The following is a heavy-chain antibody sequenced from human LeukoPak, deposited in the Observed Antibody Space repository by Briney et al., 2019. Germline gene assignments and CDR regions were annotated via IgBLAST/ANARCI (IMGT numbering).Heavy chain of an antibody. V-gene: IGHV1-69*04. D-gene: IGHD5-12*01. CDR2: IIPFLGEV. J-gene: IGHJ5*02. CDR3: SPCGHAYDWFGP. Sequence: SVKVSCKAFGATLNVGHAFIWARQAPGQGLQWMGRIIPFLGEVNYAQNFQGRVSFTADKSTATMYMEMKGLSLDDTAIYYCSPCGHAYDWFGPWGQGTLVTVSS. CDR1: GATLNVGHA.